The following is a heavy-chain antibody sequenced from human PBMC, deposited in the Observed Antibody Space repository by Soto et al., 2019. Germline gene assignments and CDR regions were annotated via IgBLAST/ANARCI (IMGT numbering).Heavy chain of an antibody. CDR3: ARRARPDFYYMDV. CDR1: GFTLSGYA. Sequence: EVQLAESGGGLAQPGGSLRLSCAASGFTLSGYAMDWVRQAPGKGLEYVSGISSNGVGTYYANSVQGRFTISRDNSKNTVYLQMGSLRREDMAVYYCARRARPDFYYMDVWGKGTTVTVSS. V-gene: IGHV3-64*01. D-gene: IGHD6-6*01. CDR2: ISSNGVGT. J-gene: IGHJ6*03.